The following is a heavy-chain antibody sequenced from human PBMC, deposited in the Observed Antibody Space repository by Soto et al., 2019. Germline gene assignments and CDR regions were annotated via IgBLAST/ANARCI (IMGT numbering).Heavy chain of an antibody. J-gene: IGHJ4*02. V-gene: IGHV1-18*01. CDR3: ARDPYLGDHQY. CDR1: GYTFTHYG. D-gene: IGHD3-16*01. CDR2: ISAYSGKT. Sequence: QVQLVQSGAEVRKPGASVKVSCKTSGYTFTHYGISWMRQAPGQGLEWVGWISAYSGKTHYAQKVQGKVTMTTDTSTSTAYLEVRSLRSDDTAVYFCARDPYLGDHQYWGQGTLVTVSS.